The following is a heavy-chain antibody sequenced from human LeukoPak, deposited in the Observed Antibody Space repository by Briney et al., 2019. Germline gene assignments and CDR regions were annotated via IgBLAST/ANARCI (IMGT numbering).Heavy chain of an antibody. CDR1: GFTFDNFW. CDR3: SGRDSSRNPWAY. V-gene: IGHV3-7*01. J-gene: IGHJ4*02. D-gene: IGHD2-2*01. Sequence: GGSLRLSCAASGFTFDNFWMNWVRLAPGRGPEWLANIRPDGSDKYYVDSVKGRFTISRDNGKNLVYLEMNSLRVEDTAVYYCSGRDSSRNPWAYWGQGTLVSVSS. CDR2: IRPDGSDK.